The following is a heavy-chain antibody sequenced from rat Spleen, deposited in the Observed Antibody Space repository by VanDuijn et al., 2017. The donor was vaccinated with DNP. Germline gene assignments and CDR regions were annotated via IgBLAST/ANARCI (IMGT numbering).Heavy chain of an antibody. J-gene: IGHJ4*01. V-gene: IGHV3-1*01. CDR2: INYSGST. Sequence: EVRLQESGPGLVQPSQSLSLTCSVTGYSITSNYWAWIRKFPGNKMEWIGYINYSGSTGYNPSLKSRISITRDTSKNQFFLQLNSVTTEDTATYYCARHGEVPTRYAMDAWGQGTSVTVSS. CDR3: ARHGEVPTRYAMDA. D-gene: IGHD2-1*01. CDR1: GYSITSNY.